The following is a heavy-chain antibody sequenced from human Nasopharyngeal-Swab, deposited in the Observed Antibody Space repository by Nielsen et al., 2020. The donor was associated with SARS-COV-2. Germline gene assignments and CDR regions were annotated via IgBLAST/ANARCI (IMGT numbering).Heavy chain of an antibody. Sequence: SETLSLTCTVSGGSISRYFWSWIRQPPGKRLEWIGYISYSGSTNYNPSLKSRVSFSVDTPKNQFSLKLKSVTAADTAVYFCARGGEGVEPAPILGLGPYYFYFYMDVWGKGTTVTVSS. D-gene: IGHD2-2*01. CDR3: ARGGEGVEPAPILGLGPYYFYFYMDV. V-gene: IGHV4-59*12. CDR2: ISYSGST. J-gene: IGHJ6*03. CDR1: GGSISRYF.